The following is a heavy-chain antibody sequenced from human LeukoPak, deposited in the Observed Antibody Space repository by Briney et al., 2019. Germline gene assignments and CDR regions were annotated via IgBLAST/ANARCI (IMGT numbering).Heavy chain of an antibody. CDR2: ISYDGSNK. V-gene: IGHV3-30*03. J-gene: IGHJ1*01. Sequence: GRSLRLSCAASGFTFSSYGMHWVRQAPGKGLEWVAVISYDGSNKYYADSVKGRFTISRDNSKNTLYLQMNSLRADDTAVYYCVRDVYCSGGSCYQNWGQGTLVTVSS. CDR1: GFTFSSYG. D-gene: IGHD2-15*01. CDR3: VRDVYCSGGSCYQN.